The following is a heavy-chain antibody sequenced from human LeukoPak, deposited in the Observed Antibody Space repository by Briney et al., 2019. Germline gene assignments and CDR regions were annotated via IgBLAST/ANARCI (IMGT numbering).Heavy chain of an antibody. CDR2: ISSSSSTI. Sequence: GGSLRLSCAASGFTFSSYSMKWVRQAPGKGLEGVSYISSSSSTIYYADSVKGRFTISRDNANNSLYLQMNSLRAEDTAVYYCARVSSNYVWWFDPWGQGTLVTVSS. J-gene: IGHJ5*02. V-gene: IGHV3-48*04. D-gene: IGHD4-11*01. CDR3: ARVSSNYVWWFDP. CDR1: GFTFSSYS.